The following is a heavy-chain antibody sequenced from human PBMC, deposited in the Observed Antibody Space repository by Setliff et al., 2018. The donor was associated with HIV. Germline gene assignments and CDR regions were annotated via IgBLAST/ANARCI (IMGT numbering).Heavy chain of an antibody. D-gene: IGHD6-13*01. V-gene: IGHV3-9*01. CDR3: AKDWVKGRDIAQAVDAFDI. CDR2: INWNSDNI. CDR1: GFTFTGYW. J-gene: IGHJ3*02. Sequence: PGGSLRLSCAASGFTFTGYWMHWVRLTPGKGLEWVSGINWNSDNIGYAGSVKGRFTISRDNAKNSLHLQMNSLRAEDTALYYCAKDWVKGRDIAQAVDAFDIWGQGTMVTVSS.